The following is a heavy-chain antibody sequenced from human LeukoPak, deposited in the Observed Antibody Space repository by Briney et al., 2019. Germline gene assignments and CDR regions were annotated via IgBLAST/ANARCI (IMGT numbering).Heavy chain of an antibody. V-gene: IGHV4-59*01. CDR3: ARGQLGYCSSSSCYFEDY. CDR2: SYYNGNT. J-gene: IGHJ4*02. Sequence: SETLSLTCAVYGGSFSGYFWSWIRQPPGKGLEWIGFSYYNGNTNYNPSLKSRVTISVDMSKNQFSLSLRSVTAADTAVYYCARGQLGYCSSSSCYFEDYWGQGTLVTVSS. D-gene: IGHD2-2*01. CDR1: GGSFSGYF.